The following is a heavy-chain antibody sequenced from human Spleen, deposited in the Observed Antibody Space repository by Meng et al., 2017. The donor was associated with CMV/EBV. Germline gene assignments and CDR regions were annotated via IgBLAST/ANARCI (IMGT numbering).Heavy chain of an antibody. CDR1: VFGFTNAW. V-gene: IGHV3-21*01. CDR2: ISSSRSYI. D-gene: IGHD5-24*01. Sequence: CAVSVFGFTNAWMNWVRQAPGKGLEWVSSISSSRSYIYYADSVKGRFTISRDNAKNSLYLQMNSLRGEDTAVYYCARGRDGYNYMIDYWGQGTLVTVSS. J-gene: IGHJ4*02. CDR3: ARGRDGYNYMIDY.